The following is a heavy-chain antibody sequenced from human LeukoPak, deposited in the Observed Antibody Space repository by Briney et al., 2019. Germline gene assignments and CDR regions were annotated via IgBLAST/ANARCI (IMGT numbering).Heavy chain of an antibody. CDR2: ISAYNGNT. J-gene: IGHJ5*02. CDR1: GYTFTSYG. CDR3: ARALTLYYYDSSGSTFDP. V-gene: IGHV1-18*01. D-gene: IGHD3-22*01. Sequence: ASVTVSCKASGYTFTSYGISWVRQAPGQGLEWMGWISAYNGNTNYAQKLQGRVTMTTDTSTSTAYMELRSLRSDDTAVYYCARALTLYYYDSSGSTFDPWGQGTLVTVSS.